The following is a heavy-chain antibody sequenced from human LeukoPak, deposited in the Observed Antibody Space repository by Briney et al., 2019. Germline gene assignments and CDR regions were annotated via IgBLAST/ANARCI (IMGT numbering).Heavy chain of an antibody. CDR2: IKQDGSEK. J-gene: IGHJ4*02. D-gene: IGHD1-26*01. V-gene: IGHV3-7*03. CDR3: ARVWSWEGEIY. Sequence: PGGSLRLSCAAPGFTFSSDWMSWVRQDPGKGLEWVANIKQDGSEKYYVDSVKGRFTISRDNAKNSLYLQMNSLRAEDTAVYYCARVWSWEGEIYWGQGTLVTVSS. CDR1: GFTFSSDW.